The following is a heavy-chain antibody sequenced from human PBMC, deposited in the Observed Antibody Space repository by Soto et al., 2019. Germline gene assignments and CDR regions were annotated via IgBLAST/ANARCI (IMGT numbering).Heavy chain of an antibody. CDR1: GGSISSSSYY. J-gene: IGHJ5*02. V-gene: IGHV4-39*01. Sequence: QLQLQESGPGLVKPSETLSLTCTVSGGSISSSSYYWGWIRQPPGTGLEWIGSIYYSGSTYYNPSLKGRVTISVDTSKNQFSLKLSSVTAADTAVYYCARHTITVTGQYNWFDPWGQGTLVTVSS. CDR2: IYYSGST. D-gene: IGHD4-17*01. CDR3: ARHTITVTGQYNWFDP.